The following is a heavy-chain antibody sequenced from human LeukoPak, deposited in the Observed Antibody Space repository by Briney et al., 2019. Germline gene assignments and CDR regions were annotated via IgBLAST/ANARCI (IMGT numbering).Heavy chain of an antibody. Sequence: GGSLRLSCAASGLTFRSYWMSWVRQAPGKGLEWVANIHPDGGTKNYVDSVKGRFTISRDNAANSLYLQMNSLRAEDTAVYYCASTFPYCSGGTCALGGQGTLVTVSS. J-gene: IGHJ4*02. D-gene: IGHD2-15*01. CDR3: ASTFPYCSGGTCAL. CDR1: GLTFRSYW. CDR2: IHPDGGTK. V-gene: IGHV3-7*01.